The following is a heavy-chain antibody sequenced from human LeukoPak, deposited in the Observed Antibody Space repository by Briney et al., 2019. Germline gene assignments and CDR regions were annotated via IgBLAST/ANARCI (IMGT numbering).Heavy chain of an antibody. CDR1: GYTFTTYA. D-gene: IGHD5-12*01. V-gene: IGHV7-4-1*02. CDR3: ARGDGYEEGYYYMDV. J-gene: IGHJ6*03. Sequence: ASVKVSCMASGYTFTTYAMNWVRQAPGQGLEWMGWINTDTGNPTYAQGFTGRFVFSLDTSVSTAYLQISSLKAEDTAVYYCARGDGYEEGYYYMDVWGKGTTVTVSS. CDR2: INTDTGNP.